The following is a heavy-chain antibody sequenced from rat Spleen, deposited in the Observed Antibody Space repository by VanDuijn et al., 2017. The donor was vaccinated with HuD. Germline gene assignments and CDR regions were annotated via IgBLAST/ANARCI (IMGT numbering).Heavy chain of an antibody. CDR3: TRHRLYFDDGSYYHSRVMDA. D-gene: IGHD1-12*02. CDR2: ISYDGLVP. Sequence: EVRLVATGGGLVQPGRSLKLSCAASGFTFSDYYMAWVRQAPTKGLEWVASISYDGLVPYYRDSVKGRCTISRDNSESTLYLQMDSLRSEDTATYYCTRHRLYFDDGSYYHSRVMDAWGQGASVTVSS. J-gene: IGHJ4*01. CDR1: GFTFSDYY. V-gene: IGHV5-7*01.